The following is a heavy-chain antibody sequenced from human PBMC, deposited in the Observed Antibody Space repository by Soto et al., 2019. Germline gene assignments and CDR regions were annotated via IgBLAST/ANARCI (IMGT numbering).Heavy chain of an antibody. J-gene: IGHJ4*01. CDR3: ASGHDSGDLLFDH. Sequence: EVHLLESGGGLVQPGGSLRLSCAASGITFSSSVMNWVRQAPGKGLEWVSTIRRSGDTTYYADSVRGRFTISRDNSKNTVYLQMYSLRGDDTAVYYCASGHDSGDLLFDHWGHGTLVTVSS. D-gene: IGHD4-17*01. V-gene: IGHV3-23*01. CDR2: IRRSGDTT. CDR1: GITFSSSV.